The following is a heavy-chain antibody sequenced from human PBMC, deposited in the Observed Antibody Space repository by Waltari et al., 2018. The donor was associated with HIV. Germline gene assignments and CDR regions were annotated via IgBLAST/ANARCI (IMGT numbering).Heavy chain of an antibody. CDR1: GGSISSSSYY. CDR2: IYYSGST. Sequence: QLQLQESGPGLVKPSETLSLTCTVSGGSISSSSYYGGWIRQPPGKGLEWIGIIYYSGSTYYNPSLKSRVTISVDTSKNQFSLKLSSVTAADTAVYYCARFHYYGSGSYYYYFDYWGQGTLVTVAS. CDR3: ARFHYYGSGSYYYYFDY. D-gene: IGHD3-10*01. V-gene: IGHV4-39*01. J-gene: IGHJ4*02.